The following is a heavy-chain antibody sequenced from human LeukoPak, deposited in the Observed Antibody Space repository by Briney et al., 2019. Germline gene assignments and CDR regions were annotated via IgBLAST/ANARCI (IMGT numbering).Heavy chain of an antibody. CDR1: GYTFTSYY. Sequence: ASVKVSCKASGYTFTSYYMHWVRQAPGQGREWMGIINPSGGSTSYAQKFQGRVTMTRDTSTSTVYMELSSLRSEDTAVYYCARDSAYCGGDCYSTFDYWGQGTLVTVSS. V-gene: IGHV1-46*01. CDR2: INPSGGST. CDR3: ARDSAYCGGDCYSTFDY. D-gene: IGHD2-21*02. J-gene: IGHJ4*02.